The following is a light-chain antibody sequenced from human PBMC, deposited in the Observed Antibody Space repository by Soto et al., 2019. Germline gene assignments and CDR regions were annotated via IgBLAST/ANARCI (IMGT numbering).Light chain of an antibody. J-gene: IGKJ3*01. CDR2: GAS. V-gene: IGKV3-20*01. CDR1: QSVSSNY. Sequence: EIVLTQSPGTLSLSPGERATLSCRASQSVSSNYLAWYRQKPGQAPRLLIYGASIRASGIPDRFSGSASGTDFTRTISRMEPEDFVVYYCQQYGDSPFTFGPGTKVDIK. CDR3: QQYGDSPFT.